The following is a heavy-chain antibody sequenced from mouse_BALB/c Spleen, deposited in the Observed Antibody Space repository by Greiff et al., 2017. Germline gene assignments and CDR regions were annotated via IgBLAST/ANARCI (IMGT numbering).Heavy chain of an antibody. CDR2: INPSTGYT. Sequence: QVQLQQSGAELAKPGASVKMSCKASGYTFTSYWMHWVKQRPGQGLEWIGYINPSTGYTEYNQKFKDKATLTADKSSSTAYMQLSSLTSEDSAVYYCARKSYVKGTVFDYWGQGTTLTVSS. J-gene: IGHJ2*01. CDR1: GYTFTSYW. V-gene: IGHV1-7*01. CDR3: ARKSYVKGTVFDY. D-gene: IGHD1-1*01.